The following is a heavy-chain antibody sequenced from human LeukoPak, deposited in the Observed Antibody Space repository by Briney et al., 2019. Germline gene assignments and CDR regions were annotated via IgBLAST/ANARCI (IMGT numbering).Heavy chain of an antibody. Sequence: SETLSLTCTVSGGSISSYYWSWIRQPPRKGLKWIGNIYYSGYTTYSPSLRSRVTISVDTSKNQFSLKLSSVTAADTAVYYCARETSQKGAHYMDVWGKGTTITISS. D-gene: IGHD3-16*01. CDR3: ARETSQKGAHYMDV. CDR1: GGSISSYY. V-gene: IGHV4-59*01. J-gene: IGHJ6*03. CDR2: IYYSGYT.